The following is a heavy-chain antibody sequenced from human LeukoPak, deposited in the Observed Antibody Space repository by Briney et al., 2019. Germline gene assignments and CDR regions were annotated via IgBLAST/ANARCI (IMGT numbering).Heavy chain of an antibody. CDR2: SSDTT. Sequence: GGSLRLSCAASGFTFSSHAMSWVRQAPRKGLEWVSTSSDTTYYTDSVKGRFTISRDTSKNTLYLQMNSLGAADTAVYYCARSRGPGNHYFDYWGQGALVTVSS. CDR1: GFTFSSHA. V-gene: IGHV3-23*01. CDR3: ARSRGPGNHYFDY. J-gene: IGHJ4*02. D-gene: IGHD4-23*01.